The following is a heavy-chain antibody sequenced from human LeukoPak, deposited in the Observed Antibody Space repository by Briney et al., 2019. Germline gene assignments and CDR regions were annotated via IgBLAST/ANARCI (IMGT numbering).Heavy chain of an antibody. J-gene: IGHJ4*02. CDR3: ARVMDYYDGTGYPPPAAADY. D-gene: IGHD3-22*01. CDR2: IHHSGTT. V-gene: IGHV4-34*01. CDR1: GRSFTDYY. Sequence: SETLSLTCAVYGRSFTDYYCSWIRQSPGKGLEWIGSIHHSGTTYYNPSLKSRVSISVGSSKNQFSLKLSSVTAADTAVYYCARVMDYYDGTGYPPPAAADYWGQGTLVTVCS.